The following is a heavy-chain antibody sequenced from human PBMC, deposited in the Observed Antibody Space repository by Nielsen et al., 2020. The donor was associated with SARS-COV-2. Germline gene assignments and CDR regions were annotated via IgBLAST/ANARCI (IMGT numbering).Heavy chain of an antibody. Sequence: SETLSLTCTVSGGSISSGGYYWSWIRQHPGKGLEWIGYIYYSGSTYYNPSLKSRVTISVDTSKNQFSLKLSSLTAADTAVYYCARGGRYYDFWSGYFWDYWGQGTLATVSS. J-gene: IGHJ4*02. CDR3: ARGGRYYDFWSGYFWDY. CDR2: IYYSGST. CDR1: GGSISSGGYY. D-gene: IGHD3-3*01. V-gene: IGHV4-31*03.